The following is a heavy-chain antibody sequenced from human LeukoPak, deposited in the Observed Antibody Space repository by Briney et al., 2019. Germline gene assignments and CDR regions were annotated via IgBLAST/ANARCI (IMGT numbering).Heavy chain of an antibody. CDR1: AFTFSSYA. CDR3: ARDRSYYKYLEY. D-gene: IGHD3-10*01. Sequence: PGGSLRLSCAASAFTFSSYAMSWVRQAPGKGLEWVANINQDGSEKYYVDSVKGRFTISRDNAKNSLYLQMNTLRAEDTAVYYCARDRSYYKYLEYWGQGTLVTVSS. CDR2: INQDGSEK. V-gene: IGHV3-7*04. J-gene: IGHJ4*02.